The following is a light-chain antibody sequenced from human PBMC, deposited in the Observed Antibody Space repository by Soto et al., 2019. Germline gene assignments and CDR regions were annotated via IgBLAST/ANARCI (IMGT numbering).Light chain of an antibody. CDR1: QSLPSNY. CDR2: GAS. J-gene: IGKJ4*01. V-gene: IGKV3-20*01. CDR3: HQYGSFHT. Sequence: EIVLTQSPGTLSLSPGERATLSCRASQSLPSNYLAWYQQRPGQAPRLLIYGASTRATGIPDRFSGSGSGTDFTLTITRLEPEDFAVYFFHQYGSFHTFGGGSKVEIK.